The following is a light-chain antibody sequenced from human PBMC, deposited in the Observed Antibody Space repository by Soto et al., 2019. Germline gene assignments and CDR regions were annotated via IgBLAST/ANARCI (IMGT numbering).Light chain of an antibody. Sequence: DLQMTQSPSTLSASVGDRVTITCRASQSIRSWLAWYQQKPGKATKLLIYKSSNLESGVPSRFSGSGSGTEFSLTISSLQPDDVATYYCQQYSSYSTFGQGTKVEIK. CDR3: QQYSSYST. CDR1: QSIRSW. V-gene: IGKV1-5*03. J-gene: IGKJ1*01. CDR2: KSS.